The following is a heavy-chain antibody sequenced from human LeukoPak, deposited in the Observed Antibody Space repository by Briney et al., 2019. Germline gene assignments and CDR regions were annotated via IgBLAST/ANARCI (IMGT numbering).Heavy chain of an antibody. V-gene: IGHV4-34*01. CDR1: GGSFSGYY. Sequence: SETLSLTCAVYGGSFSGYYWSWIRQPPGKGLEWIGEINHSGSTNYNPSLKSRVTISVDTSKNQFSLKLSSVTAADTAVYYCARLGLYDSSGYYYVWGQGTLVTVSS. CDR2: INHSGST. J-gene: IGHJ1*01. CDR3: ARLGLYDSSGYYYV. D-gene: IGHD3-22*01.